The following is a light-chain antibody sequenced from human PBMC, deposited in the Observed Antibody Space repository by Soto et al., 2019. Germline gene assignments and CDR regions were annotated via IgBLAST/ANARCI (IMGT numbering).Light chain of an antibody. CDR1: QNIGSW. Sequence: DIQMTQSPSTLSASVGDRVTITCRASQNIGSWLAWYQQKPGQAPKLLIYKASNLESGVPPRFSGSGSGTEFNLTISSLQPDDFATYYCQQYNSYSSFGQGTKLEIK. CDR3: QQYNSYSS. J-gene: IGKJ2*03. V-gene: IGKV1-5*03. CDR2: KAS.